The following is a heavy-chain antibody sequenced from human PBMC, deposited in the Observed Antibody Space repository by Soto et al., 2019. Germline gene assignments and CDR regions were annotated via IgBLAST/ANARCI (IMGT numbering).Heavy chain of an antibody. Sequence: PGESLKISCKGSGYSFTSYWIGWVRQMPGKGLEWMGIIYPGDSDTRYSPSFQGQVTISADKSISTAYLQWSSLKGSDTAMYYCAGDSILYYDYVGGSYRSYTLYYYYGMDVWGQGTTVTVSS. J-gene: IGHJ6*02. CDR3: AGDSILYYDYVGGSYRSYTLYYYYGMDV. D-gene: IGHD3-16*02. CDR1: GYSFTSYW. V-gene: IGHV5-51*01. CDR2: IYPGDSDT.